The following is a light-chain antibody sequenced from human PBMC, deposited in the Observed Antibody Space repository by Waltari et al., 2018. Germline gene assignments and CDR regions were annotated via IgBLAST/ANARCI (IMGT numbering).Light chain of an antibody. CDR2: SNT. Sequence: QSVLTQPPSASGTPGQRVTISCSGSSSNIGKNTVIWFRQLPGTAPKLLIYSNTMRPSGVPDRFSGSNSGTSASLAISGLQSEDEADYYCATWDGSLNGPVFGGGTKLTVL. CDR1: SSNIGKNT. V-gene: IGLV1-44*01. J-gene: IGLJ3*02. CDR3: ATWDGSLNGPV.